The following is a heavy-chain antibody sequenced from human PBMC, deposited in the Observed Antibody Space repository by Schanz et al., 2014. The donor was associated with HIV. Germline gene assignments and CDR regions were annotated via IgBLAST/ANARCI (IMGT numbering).Heavy chain of an antibody. V-gene: IGHV3-9*01. Sequence: EVQLVESGGGLVQPGRSLRLSCEASGFTFDDYAMHWVRQAPGKGLEWVSGINWNSGDIGYADSVKGRFTISRDNAKNSLYLQMNSLRVEDTAVYYCARDLMFTTPLLGMDVWGQGTTVTVSS. J-gene: IGHJ6*02. CDR2: INWNSGDI. D-gene: IGHD3-16*01. CDR3: ARDLMFTTPLLGMDV. CDR1: GFTFDDYA.